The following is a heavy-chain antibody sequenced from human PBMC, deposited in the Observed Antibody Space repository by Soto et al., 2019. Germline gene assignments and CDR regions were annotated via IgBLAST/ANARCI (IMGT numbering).Heavy chain of an antibody. CDR2: VATYNTNR. V-gene: IGHV1-18*01. CDR1: GDTFTNFG. CDR3: ARVLRGVVNWFDP. D-gene: IGHD3-10*01. Sequence: ASVKVSCKTSGDTFTNFGLSWVRQAPGQGREWMGWVATYNTNRNYAQKFQGRLTLTTDTSTSTAYMELKSLGYADPAVYYCARVLRGVVNWFDPWGKGTLVTVSS. J-gene: IGHJ5*02.